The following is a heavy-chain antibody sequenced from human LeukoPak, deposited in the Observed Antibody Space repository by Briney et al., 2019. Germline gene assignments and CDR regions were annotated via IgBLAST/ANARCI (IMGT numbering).Heavy chain of an antibody. CDR3: ARGSNYYGPYYFDY. CDR2: INHSGST. CDR1: GGSFSGYY. Sequence: SETLSLTCAVYGGSFSGYYWSWIRQPPGKGLEWIGGINHSGSTNYNPSLKSRVTISVDTSKNQFSLKLSSVTAADTAVYYCARGSNYYGPYYFDYWGQGTLVTVSS. V-gene: IGHV4-34*01. D-gene: IGHD3-10*01. J-gene: IGHJ4*02.